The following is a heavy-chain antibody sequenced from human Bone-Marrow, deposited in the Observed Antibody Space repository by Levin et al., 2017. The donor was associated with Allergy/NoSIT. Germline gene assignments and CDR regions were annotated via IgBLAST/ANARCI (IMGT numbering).Heavy chain of an antibody. J-gene: IGHJ6*03. V-gene: IGHV3-66*02. CDR1: GLTVSDNY. Sequence: PGESLKISCSASGLTVSDNYMTWVRQPPGKGLEWISLMFSGGATYYADSVKGRFTISRDTSKNTLYLQMTSLRPDDTAVYFCARTIYDIMTTYMDVWGKGTMVTVSS. D-gene: IGHD3-9*01. CDR2: MFSGGAT. CDR3: ARTIYDIMTTYMDV.